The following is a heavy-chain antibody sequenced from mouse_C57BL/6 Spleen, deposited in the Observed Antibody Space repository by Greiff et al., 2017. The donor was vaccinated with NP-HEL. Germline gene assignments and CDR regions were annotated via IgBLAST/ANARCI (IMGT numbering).Heavy chain of an antibody. CDR3: ASSLMVTKWYFDV. Sequence: EVQLVESGGGLVQPGGSLSLSCAASGFTFTDYYMSWVRQPPGKALEWLGFIRNTANGYTTEYSASVKGRFTISRDNSQCILYLQMNALRAEDSATYCCASSLMVTKWYFDVWGTGTTVTVSS. CDR1: GFTFTDYY. D-gene: IGHD2-2*01. J-gene: IGHJ1*03. V-gene: IGHV7-3*01. CDR2: IRNTANGYTT.